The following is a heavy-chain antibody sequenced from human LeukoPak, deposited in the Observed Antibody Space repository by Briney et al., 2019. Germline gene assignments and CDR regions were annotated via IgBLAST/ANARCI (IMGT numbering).Heavy chain of an antibody. V-gene: IGHV5-51*01. Sequence: GESLKISCKGSGYSFTSYWIGWVRQMPGKGLEWMGIIYPGDSDTRYSPSFQGQVTISADKSISTAYLQWSSLKASDTAMYYCARHRYCSSTSCYTGALDYWGQGTLVTVSS. D-gene: IGHD2-2*02. CDR3: ARHRYCSSTSCYTGALDY. J-gene: IGHJ4*02. CDR1: GYSFTSYW. CDR2: IYPGDSDT.